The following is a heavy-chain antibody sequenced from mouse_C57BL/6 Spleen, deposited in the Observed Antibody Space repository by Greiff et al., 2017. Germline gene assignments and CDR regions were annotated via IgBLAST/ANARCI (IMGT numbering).Heavy chain of an antibody. CDR1: GYSFTGYY. D-gene: IGHD1-2*01. CDR2: INPSTGGT. J-gene: IGHJ2*01. Sequence: EVQLQQSGPELVKPGASVKISCKASGYSFTGYYMNWVKQSPEKSLEWIGEINPSTGGTTYNQKFKAKATLTVDKYSSTAYMQLKSLTSEDSAVYYCARKGPRLYFDYWGQGTTLTVSS. V-gene: IGHV1-42*01. CDR3: ARKGPRLYFDY.